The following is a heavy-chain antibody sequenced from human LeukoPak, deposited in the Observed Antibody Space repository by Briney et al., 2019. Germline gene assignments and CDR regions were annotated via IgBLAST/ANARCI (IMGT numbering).Heavy chain of an antibody. D-gene: IGHD2-2*01. CDR2: IIPIFGTA. CDR3: ASSVPAARYYFDY. Sequence: ASVKVSCKASGYTFSIYGVTWVRQAPGQGLEWMGGIIPIFGTANYAQKFQGRVTITADESTSTAYMELSSLRSEDTAVYYCASSVPAARYYFDYWGQGTLVTVSS. CDR1: GYTFSIYG. J-gene: IGHJ4*02. V-gene: IGHV1-69*13.